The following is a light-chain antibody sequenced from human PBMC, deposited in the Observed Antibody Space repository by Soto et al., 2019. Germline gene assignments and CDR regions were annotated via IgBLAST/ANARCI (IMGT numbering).Light chain of an antibody. CDR3: QQYYSTPWT. CDR1: QSLLHSSDNRNY. J-gene: IGKJ1*01. V-gene: IGKV4-1*01. Sequence: EIVMAQFPETLAVSVGERATIKCRSSQSLLHSSDNRNYLTWYQQKPGQPPKLLIYWASTRHSGVPDRFSGSGSGTDFTLTINGLQAEDVAVYYCQQYYSTPWTFGQGTKVEIK. CDR2: WAS.